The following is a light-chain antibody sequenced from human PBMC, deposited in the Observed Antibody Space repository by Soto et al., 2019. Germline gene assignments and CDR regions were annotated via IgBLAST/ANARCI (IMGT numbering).Light chain of an antibody. CDR3: CSYAGGSASYVI. V-gene: IGLV2-23*01. Sequence: QSALTQPASVSGSPGQSITISCTGTSSDVGSYNLVSWYQHHPGKAPKLIIYEGIKRPSGVSDRFSASKSDNTASLTISGLQTEDESDYYCCSYAGGSASYVIFGRGTKLTVL. J-gene: IGLJ2*01. CDR2: EGI. CDR1: SSDVGSYNL.